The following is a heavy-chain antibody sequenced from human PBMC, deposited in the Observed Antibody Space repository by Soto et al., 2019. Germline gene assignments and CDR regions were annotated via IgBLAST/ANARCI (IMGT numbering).Heavy chain of an antibody. V-gene: IGHV4-39*01. CDR3: ATIYGDYYYYYYMDV. D-gene: IGHD4-17*01. Sequence: SETLSLTCTGSGGSISSSSYYWGWIRQPPGKGLEWIGSIYYSGSTYYNPSLKSRLTISVDTSKNQFSLKLSSVTAADTAVYYCATIYGDYYYYYYMDVWGKGTTVTVSS. J-gene: IGHJ6*03. CDR2: IYYSGST. CDR1: GGSISSSSYY.